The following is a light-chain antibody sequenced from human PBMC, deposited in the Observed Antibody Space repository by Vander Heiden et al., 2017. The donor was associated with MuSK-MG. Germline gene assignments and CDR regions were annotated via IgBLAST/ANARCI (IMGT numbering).Light chain of an antibody. Sequence: QSALTQPASESGSPGQSITISCTGTSSDVGSYNLVSWYQQHPGKAPKLMIYEGSKRPSGVSNRFSGSKSGNTASLTISGLQAEDEADYYCCSYAGSSTEVFGGGTKLTVL. CDR3: CSYAGSSTEV. CDR1: SSDVGSYNL. J-gene: IGLJ2*01. CDR2: EGS. V-gene: IGLV2-23*01.